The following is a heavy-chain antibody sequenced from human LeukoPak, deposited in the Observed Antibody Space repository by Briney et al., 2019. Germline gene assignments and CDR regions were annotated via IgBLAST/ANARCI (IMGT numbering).Heavy chain of an antibody. D-gene: IGHD6-6*01. CDR2: INPSGGST. J-gene: IGHJ6*02. V-gene: IGHV1-46*01. CDR1: GYTFTSYY. CDR3: ARERSIAALNYGMDV. Sequence: ASVKVPCKASGYTFTSYYMHWVRQAPGQGLEWMGIINPSGGSTSYAQKFQGRVTMTRDTSTSTVYMELSSLRSEDTAVYYCARERSIAALNYGMDVWGQGTTVTVSS.